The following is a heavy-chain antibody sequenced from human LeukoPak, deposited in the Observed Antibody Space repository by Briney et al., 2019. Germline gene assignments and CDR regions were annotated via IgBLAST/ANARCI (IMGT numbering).Heavy chain of an antibody. D-gene: IGHD6-6*01. J-gene: IGHJ4*02. V-gene: IGHV4-39*01. CDR3: ARLFGQLVIY. CDR2: IYYSGST. Sequence: SETLSLTCTVSGGSISSSSYYWGWIRQPPGKGLEWIGSIYYSGSTYYNPSLKSRVTISVYTSKNQFSLKLSSVTAADMAVYYCARLFGQLVIYWGQGTLVTVSS. CDR1: GGSISSSSYY.